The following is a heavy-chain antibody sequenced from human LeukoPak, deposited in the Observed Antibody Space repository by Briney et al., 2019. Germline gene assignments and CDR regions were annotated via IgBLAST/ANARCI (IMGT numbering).Heavy chain of an antibody. CDR1: GYTFTSYG. D-gene: IGHD3-10*01. V-gene: IGHV1-18*01. CDR3: ARDLYPQPEVLLWFGELDAFDI. CDR2: ISAYNGNT. Sequence: GASVKVSCKASGYTFTSYGISWVRQAPGQGLEWMGWISAYNGNTNYAQKLQGRVTMTTDTSTSTAYMELRSLRSDDTAVYYCARDLYPQPEVLLWFGELDAFDIWGQGTMVTVSS. J-gene: IGHJ3*02.